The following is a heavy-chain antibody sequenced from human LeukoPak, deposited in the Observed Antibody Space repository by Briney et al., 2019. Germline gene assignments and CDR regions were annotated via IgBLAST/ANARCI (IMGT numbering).Heavy chain of an antibody. J-gene: IGHJ6*04. CDR2: ISSSGSTI. D-gene: IGHD3-10*02. V-gene: IGHV3-48*03. CDR3: AELGITMIGGV. CDR1: GFTFSDSE. Sequence: GGSLRLSCVVSGFTFSDSEMNWVRQAPGKGLEWVSYISSSGSTIYYADSVKGRFTISRDNAKNSLYLQMNSLRAEDTAVYYCAELGITMIGGVWGKGTTVTISS.